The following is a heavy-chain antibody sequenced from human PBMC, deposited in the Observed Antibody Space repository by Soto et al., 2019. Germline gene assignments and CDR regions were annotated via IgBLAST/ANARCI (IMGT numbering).Heavy chain of an antibody. V-gene: IGHV4-59*01. CDR3: ARGVPAAIVRWFDP. D-gene: IGHD2-2*01. CDR2: IYYSGST. CDR1: GGSISSYY. J-gene: IGHJ5*02. Sequence: ASETLSLTCTVSGGSISSYYWSWIRQPPGKGLEWIGYIYYSGSTNYNPSLKSRVTISVDTSKNQFSLKLSSVTAADTAVYYCARGVPAAIVRWFDPWGQGTLVTVSS.